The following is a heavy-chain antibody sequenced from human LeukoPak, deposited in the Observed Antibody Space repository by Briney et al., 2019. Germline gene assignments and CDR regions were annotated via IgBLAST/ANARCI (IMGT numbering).Heavy chain of an antibody. CDR1: GGSISSSSYY. V-gene: IGHV4-39*01. CDR3: ARRYGVIAAPFDY. Sequence: PSETLSLTCTVSGGSISSSSYYWGWIRQPPGKGLEWIGSIYYSGSTYYNPSLKSRVTISVDTSKNQFSLKLSSVTAADTAVSYCARRYGVIAAPFDYWGQGTLVTVSS. D-gene: IGHD6-13*01. J-gene: IGHJ4*02. CDR2: IYYSGST.